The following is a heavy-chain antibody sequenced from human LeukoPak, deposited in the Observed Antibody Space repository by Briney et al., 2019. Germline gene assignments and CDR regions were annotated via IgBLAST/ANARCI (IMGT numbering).Heavy chain of an antibody. CDR2: LYAGGAT. D-gene: IGHD6-19*01. Sequence: SETLSLTCTVSGGSLITYYWSWIRQPAGKGLEWIGRLYAGGATNYNPSVKSRVTISVDTSNNQFPLKLTSVTAADTAVYFCARERVGGSESSGWYNRHYHMDVWGKGTTVIVSS. J-gene: IGHJ6*03. CDR3: ARERVGGSESSGWYNRHYHMDV. CDR1: GGSLITYY. V-gene: IGHV4-4*07.